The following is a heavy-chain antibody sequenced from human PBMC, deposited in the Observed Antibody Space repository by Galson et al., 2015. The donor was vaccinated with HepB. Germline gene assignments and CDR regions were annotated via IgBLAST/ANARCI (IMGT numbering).Heavy chain of an antibody. D-gene: IGHD3-16*01. V-gene: IGHV4-59*11. J-gene: IGHJ4*02. CDR2: VYYTGNT. CDR3: ARHMTPPPFFDS. Sequence: LSLTCTISGGSISGHLWSWIRQSPGKGLEWIGSVYYTGNTNYRPSLQSRVTISVDTSRNQLSLKLDSVTAADTAVYYCARHMTPPPFFDSWGRGTPVTVSS. CDR1: GGSISGHL.